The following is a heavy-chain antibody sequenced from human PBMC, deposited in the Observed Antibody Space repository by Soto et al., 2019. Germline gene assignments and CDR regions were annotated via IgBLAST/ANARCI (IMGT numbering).Heavy chain of an antibody. D-gene: IGHD3-3*01. V-gene: IGHV3-7*03. Sequence: AGGSLRLSCAASGFSFRSYRLNWVRQAPGKGLEWVANINQDGSEKYYVDSVKGRLTISRDNAKNSLYLQMNSLGVEDTAVYYCARGSTYHCWSGYIYYAMDVWAQGTTVTVSS. J-gene: IGHJ6*01. CDR3: ARGSTYHCWSGYIYYAMDV. CDR2: INQDGSEK. CDR1: GFSFRSYR.